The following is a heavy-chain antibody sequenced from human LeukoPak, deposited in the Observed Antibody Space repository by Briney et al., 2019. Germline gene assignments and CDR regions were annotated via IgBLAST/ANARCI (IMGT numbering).Heavy chain of an antibody. J-gene: IGHJ4*02. CDR2: IYHSGST. Sequence: SGTLSLTCAVSGGSISSSNWWSWVRQPPGKGLEWIGEIYHSGSTNYNPSLKSRVTISVDKSKNQFSLKLSSVTAAETAVHYCASLMVRGVIISSFDYWGQGTLVTVSS. V-gene: IGHV4-4*02. CDR1: GGSISSSNW. CDR3: ASLMVRGVIISSFDY. D-gene: IGHD3-10*01.